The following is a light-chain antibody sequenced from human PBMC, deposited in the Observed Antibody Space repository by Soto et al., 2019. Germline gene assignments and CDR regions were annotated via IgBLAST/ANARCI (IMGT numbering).Light chain of an antibody. Sequence: EIVMTQSPATLSVSPGERATLSCRASQSVSSNLAWYQQIPGQAPSLLIYGASTSAAGIPPRLSGSGSGTEFTLTIRSLQSEDFAVYYGQQYNNWPLYTFGQGTKLEIK. CDR3: QQYNNWPLYT. V-gene: IGKV3-15*01. CDR2: GAS. CDR1: QSVSSN. J-gene: IGKJ2*01.